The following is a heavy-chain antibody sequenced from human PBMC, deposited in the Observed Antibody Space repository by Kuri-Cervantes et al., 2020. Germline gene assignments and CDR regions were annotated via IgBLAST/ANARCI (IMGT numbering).Heavy chain of an antibody. CDR1: GFTFSSYG. V-gene: IGHV3-33*01. CDR2: IWYDGSNK. CDR3: AREVDSSPNGADY. Sequence: GESLKISCAASGFTFSSYGMHWVRQAPGKGLEWVAVIWYDGSNKYYADAVKGRFTISRDNSKNTLYLQMNSLRAEDTAVYYCAREVDSSPNGADYWGQGTLVTVSS. J-gene: IGHJ4*02. D-gene: IGHD3-22*01.